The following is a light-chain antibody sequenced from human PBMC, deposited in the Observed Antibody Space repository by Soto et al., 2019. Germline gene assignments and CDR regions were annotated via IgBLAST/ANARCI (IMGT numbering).Light chain of an antibody. V-gene: IGLV1-40*01. CDR2: GNS. J-gene: IGLJ1*01. CDR1: SSNIGAGYD. CDR3: QSYDSSLSAYYV. Sequence: QSALTQPPSVSGAPWQRVTISCTGSSSNIGAGYDVHWYQQLPGTAPKLLIYGNSNRPSGVPDRFSGSKSGTSASLAITGLQAEDEADYYCQSYDSSLSAYYVFGPGTKVTVL.